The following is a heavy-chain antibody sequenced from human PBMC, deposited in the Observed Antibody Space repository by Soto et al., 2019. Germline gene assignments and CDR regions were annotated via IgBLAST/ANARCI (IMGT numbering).Heavy chain of an antibody. V-gene: IGHV3-23*01. CDR3: AKAYGMDV. CDR1: GFTFSSYA. J-gene: IGHJ6*02. Sequence: EVQLLESGGGLVQPGGSLRLSCAASGFTFSSYAMSWVRQAPGKGLEWVSAISGSGGSTYYADSVKGRFTISRDNGKKPWILEMNSLRAVDTAVYYCAKAYGMDVWGQGSTVTVSS. CDR2: ISGSGGST.